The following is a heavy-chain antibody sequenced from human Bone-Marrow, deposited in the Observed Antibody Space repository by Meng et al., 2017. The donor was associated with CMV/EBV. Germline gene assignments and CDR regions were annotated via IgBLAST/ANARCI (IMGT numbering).Heavy chain of an antibody. D-gene: IGHD5-18*01. V-gene: IGHV3-23*01. Sequence: GESLKISCAASGFTFSSYAMSWVRQAPGKGLEWVSAISGSGGSTYYADSVKGRFTISRDNSKNTLYLQMNSLRAEDTAVYYCVKASTDTAMSDDWGQGTLVTVSS. CDR1: GFTFSSYA. J-gene: IGHJ4*02. CDR3: VKASTDTAMSDD. CDR2: ISGSGGST.